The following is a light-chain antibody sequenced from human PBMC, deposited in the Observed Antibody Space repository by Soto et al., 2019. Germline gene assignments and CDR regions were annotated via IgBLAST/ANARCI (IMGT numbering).Light chain of an antibody. V-gene: IGKV3-15*01. Sequence: DIVMGQLLASLAVSAGQTATVSCXASQSVSSNLAWYQQKPDQAPRLLIYSASTRATGIPARFSGSGSGTDFTLTISSLQSEDFAVYYCQQYNNWPLTFGGGTKLDIK. CDR1: QSVSSN. CDR3: QQYNNWPLT. CDR2: SAS. J-gene: IGKJ4*01.